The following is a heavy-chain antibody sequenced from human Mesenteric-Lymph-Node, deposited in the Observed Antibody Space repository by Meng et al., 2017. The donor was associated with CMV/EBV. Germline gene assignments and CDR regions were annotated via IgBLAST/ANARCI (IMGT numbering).Heavy chain of an antibody. CDR2: INPYSGGT. V-gene: IGHV1-2*06. CDR3: TKAGSGFDP. J-gene: IGHJ5*02. D-gene: IGHD1-1*01. CDR1: GYTLTDSY. Sequence: KGSCKASGYTLTDSYLHWVRQAPGQGLEWVGRINPYSGGTNYAQSFQGRVTMTTDTSISTAYMELTNLRSDDTAMYYCTKAGSGFDPWGQGTLVTVSS.